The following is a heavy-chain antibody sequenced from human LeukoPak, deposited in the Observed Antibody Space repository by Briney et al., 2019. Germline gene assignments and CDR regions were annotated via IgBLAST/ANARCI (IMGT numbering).Heavy chain of an antibody. Sequence: ASVKVSCTASGYTFTGYYMHWVRQAPGRGLEWMGRINPNSGGTNYAQKFQGRVTMTRDTSISTAYMELSRLRSDDTAVYYCARAGGGNSRKGPDYWGQGTLVTVSS. CDR1: GYTFTGYY. D-gene: IGHD4-23*01. CDR2: INPNSGGT. CDR3: ARAGGGNSRKGPDY. J-gene: IGHJ4*02. V-gene: IGHV1-2*06.